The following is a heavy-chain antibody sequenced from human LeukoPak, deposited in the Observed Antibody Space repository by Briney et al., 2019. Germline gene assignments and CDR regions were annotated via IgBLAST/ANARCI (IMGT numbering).Heavy chain of an antibody. V-gene: IGHV1-18*01. Sequence: GASVKVSCKASGYSFTSNVISWVRQAPGQGLEWMGWISAYNGNTNYAQKLQGRVTMTTDTSTSTAYMELRSLRSDDTAVYYCARDLAKWELPPDYWGQGTLVTVSS. J-gene: IGHJ4*02. D-gene: IGHD1-26*01. CDR3: ARDLAKWELPPDY. CDR1: GYSFTSNV. CDR2: ISAYNGNT.